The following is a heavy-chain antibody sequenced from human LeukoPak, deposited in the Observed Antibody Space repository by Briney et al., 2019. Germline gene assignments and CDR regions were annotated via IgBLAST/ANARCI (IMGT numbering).Heavy chain of an antibody. CDR1: GYTLTSYG. D-gene: IGHD3-10*01. J-gene: IGHJ5*02. Sequence: GASVKVSCKASGYTLTSYGISWVRQAPGQGLEWMGWISAYNGNTDYAQKLQGRVTMTTDTSTSTAYMELRSLRSDDTAVYYCARGPKLLWFGELSRVALGWFDPWGQGTLVTVSS. CDR3: ARGPKLLWFGELSRVALGWFDP. V-gene: IGHV1-18*01. CDR2: ISAYNGNT.